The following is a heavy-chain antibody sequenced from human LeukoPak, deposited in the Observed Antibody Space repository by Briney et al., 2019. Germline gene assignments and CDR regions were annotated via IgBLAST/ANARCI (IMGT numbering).Heavy chain of an antibody. J-gene: IGHJ5*02. Sequence: SETLSLTCAVYGGSFSGYYWSWIRQPPGKGLEWIGEINHSGSTNYNPSLKSRVTISVDTSKNQFSLKLSSVTAADTAVYYCARGGRWLQLGFDPWGQGTPVTVSS. V-gene: IGHV4-34*01. CDR3: ARGGRWLQLGFDP. D-gene: IGHD5-12*01. CDR1: GGSFSGYY. CDR2: INHSGST.